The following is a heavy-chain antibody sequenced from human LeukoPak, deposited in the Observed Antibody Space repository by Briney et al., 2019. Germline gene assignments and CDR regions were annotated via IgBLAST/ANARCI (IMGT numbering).Heavy chain of an antibody. D-gene: IGHD3-10*01. J-gene: IGHJ4*02. Sequence: HPGGSLRLSCAASGFTFNTYAMTWVRQAPGRGLDWISDISASGGNTYYADSVKGRFTISRDNSKNTLYLQMVGLRAEDTAVYYCAKVTANYDSGSWGQGTLVTVSS. CDR3: AKVTANYDSGS. V-gene: IGHV3-23*01. CDR2: ISASGGNT. CDR1: GFTFNTYA.